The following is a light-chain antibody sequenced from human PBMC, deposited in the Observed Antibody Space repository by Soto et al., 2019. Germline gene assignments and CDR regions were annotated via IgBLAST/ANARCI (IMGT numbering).Light chain of an antibody. CDR1: QSISSW. Sequence: DIQMTQSPSTLSASVGDSVTITCRASQSISSWLAWYQQKPGKAPKLIIYDASSLGSGVPSRFSGSGSGTEFTLTISSLQPDDFATYFCQQYQTYSTFGQGTRLEIK. V-gene: IGKV1-5*01. CDR3: QQYQTYST. CDR2: DAS. J-gene: IGKJ5*01.